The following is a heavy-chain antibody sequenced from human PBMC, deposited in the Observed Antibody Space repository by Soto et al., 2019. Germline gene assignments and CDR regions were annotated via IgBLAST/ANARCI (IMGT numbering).Heavy chain of an antibody. V-gene: IGHV3-21*01. Sequence: GGSLRLSCAASGFTFSSYSMNWVRQAPGKGLEWVSSISSSSSYIYYADSVKGRFTIPRDNAKNSLYLQMNSLRAEDTAVYYCAIDIVVVPAANYYYYGMDVWGQGTTVTVSS. CDR2: ISSSSSYI. CDR3: AIDIVVVPAANYYYYGMDV. D-gene: IGHD2-2*01. CDR1: GFTFSSYS. J-gene: IGHJ6*02.